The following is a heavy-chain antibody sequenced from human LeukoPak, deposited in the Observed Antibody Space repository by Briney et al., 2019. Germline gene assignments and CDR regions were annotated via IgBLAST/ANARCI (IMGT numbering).Heavy chain of an antibody. V-gene: IGHV3-74*01. CDR3: ARHLNYYLDY. Sequence: GGSLRLSCAASGFTFSSHWIHWVRQAPGKGLVWVSRINTDGRSTSYADSVKGRFTISRDNAKNTLYLQMNSLRAEDTAVYYCARHLNYYLDYWGQGTLVTVSS. D-gene: IGHD3-10*01. CDR1: GFTFSSHW. J-gene: IGHJ4*02. CDR2: INTDGRST.